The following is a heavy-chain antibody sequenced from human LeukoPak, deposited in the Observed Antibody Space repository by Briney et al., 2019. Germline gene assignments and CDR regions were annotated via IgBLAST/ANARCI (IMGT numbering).Heavy chain of an antibody. D-gene: IGHD2-2*01. Sequence: SETLSLTCAVYGGSFSGYYWSWIRQPPGKGLEWIGEINHSGSTNYNPSLKSRVTISVDTSKNQFSLKLSSVTAAGTAVHYCARGLSVVPAATSDYWGQGTLVTVSS. CDR1: GGSFSGYY. CDR3: ARGLSVVPAATSDY. CDR2: INHSGST. V-gene: IGHV4-34*01. J-gene: IGHJ4*02.